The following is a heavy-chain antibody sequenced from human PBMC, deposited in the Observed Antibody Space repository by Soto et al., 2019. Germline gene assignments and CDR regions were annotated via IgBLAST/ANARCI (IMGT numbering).Heavy chain of an antibody. J-gene: IGHJ3*02. CDR3: ARGYGSGSPDAFDI. CDR1: GGSISSGGYY. Sequence: SETLSLTCTVSGGSISSGGYYWSWIRQHPGKGLEWIGYIYYSGSTYYNPSLKSRVTISVDTSKNQFSLKLSSVTAADTAVYYCARGYGSGSPDAFDILGQGTMLTDSS. CDR2: IYYSGST. V-gene: IGHV4-31*03. D-gene: IGHD3-10*01.